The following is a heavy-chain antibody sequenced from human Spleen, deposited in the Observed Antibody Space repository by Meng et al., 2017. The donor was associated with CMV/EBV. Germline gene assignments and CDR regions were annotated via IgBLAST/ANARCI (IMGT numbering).Heavy chain of an antibody. V-gene: IGHV3-74*01. Sequence: GESLKISCAASGFTFSSYWMHWVRQAPGKGLAWVSRINEDGSRTDYADSVKGRFTISRDNAKNTLFLEMNSLRVDDTAVYYCTGKGFDYWGQGTLVTVSS. D-gene: IGHD1-14*01. CDR2: INEDGSRT. CDR3: TGKGFDY. J-gene: IGHJ4*02. CDR1: GFTFSSYW.